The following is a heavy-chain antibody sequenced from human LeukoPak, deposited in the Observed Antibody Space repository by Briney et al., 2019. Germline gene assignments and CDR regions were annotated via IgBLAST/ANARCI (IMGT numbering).Heavy chain of an antibody. J-gene: IGHJ4*02. Sequence: TGGSLRLSCAASGFTENRSYMLWVRQAPGKGLEWVSVIYSGGSTYYADSVKGRFTISRDDSKKTVYLQMNSLRAEDTAVYYCARESDILTGYPFDFWGQGTLVTVSS. CDR2: IYSGGST. CDR3: ARESDILTGYPFDF. D-gene: IGHD3-9*01. CDR1: GFTENRSY. V-gene: IGHV3-66*01.